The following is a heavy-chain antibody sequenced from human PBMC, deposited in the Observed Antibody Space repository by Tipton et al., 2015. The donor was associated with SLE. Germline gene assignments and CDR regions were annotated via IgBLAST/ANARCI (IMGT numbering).Heavy chain of an antibody. J-gene: IGHJ4*02. Sequence: TLSLTCTVSGGSISSHYWSWIRQPPGKGLGWIGYIYYSGSTNYNPSLKSRVTISVDTSKNQFSLKLSSVTAADTAVYYCARAVGATLDYWGQGTLVTVSS. CDR1: GGSISSHY. CDR3: ARAVGATLDY. D-gene: IGHD1-26*01. CDR2: IYYSGST. V-gene: IGHV4-59*11.